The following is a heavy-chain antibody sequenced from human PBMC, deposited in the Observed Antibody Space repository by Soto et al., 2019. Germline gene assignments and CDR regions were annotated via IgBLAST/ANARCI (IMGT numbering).Heavy chain of an antibody. Sequence: GGSLRLSCAASGSTFSSYGMHWVRQAPGKGLEWVAVISYDGSNKYYADSVKGRFTISRDNSKNTLYLQMNSLRAEDTAVYYCAKAVRFLLVIDPWGQGTLVTVSS. CDR1: GSTFSSYG. CDR3: AKAVRFLLVIDP. D-gene: IGHD3-3*01. V-gene: IGHV3-30*18. J-gene: IGHJ5*02. CDR2: ISYDGSNK.